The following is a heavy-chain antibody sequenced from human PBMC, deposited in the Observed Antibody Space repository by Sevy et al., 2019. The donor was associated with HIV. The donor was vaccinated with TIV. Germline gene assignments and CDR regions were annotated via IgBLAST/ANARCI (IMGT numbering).Heavy chain of an antibody. CDR1: GGSISSYY. D-gene: IGHD4-17*01. CDR3: ARTVDYGDYWAFDP. J-gene: IGHJ5*02. Sequence: KQSQTLSLTCTVSGGSISSYYWSWIRQPPGKGLEWVGYIYYSGSTNYNPSLKSRVTISVDTSKNQFSLKLSSVTAADTAVYYCARTVDYGDYWAFDPWGQGTLVTVSS. CDR2: IYYSGST. V-gene: IGHV4-59*01.